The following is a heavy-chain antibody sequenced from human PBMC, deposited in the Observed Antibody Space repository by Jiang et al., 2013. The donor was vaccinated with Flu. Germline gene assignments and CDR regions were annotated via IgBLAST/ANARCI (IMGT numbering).Heavy chain of an antibody. CDR2: INPSGGST. CDR3: ARDGDVLRYFDWLSHYYYYGMDV. CDR1: GYTFTSYY. V-gene: IGHV1-46*01. J-gene: IGHJ6*02. Sequence: GAEVKKPGASVKVSCKASGYTFTSYYMHWVRQAPGQGLEWMGIINPSGGSTSYAQKFQGRVTMTRDTSTSTVYMELSSLRSEDTAVYYCARDGDVLRYFDWLSHYYYYGMDVWGQGTTVTVSS. D-gene: IGHD3-9*01.